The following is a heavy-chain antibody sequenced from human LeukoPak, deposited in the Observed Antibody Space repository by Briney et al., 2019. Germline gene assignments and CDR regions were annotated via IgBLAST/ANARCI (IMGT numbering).Heavy chain of an antibody. V-gene: IGHV1-2*02. CDR1: GYTFTGYY. CDR2: INPHSGGT. J-gene: IGHJ5*02. D-gene: IGHD3-22*01. Sequence: GASVKVSCKASGYTFTGYYMNWVRQAPGQGLEWMGWINPHSGGTNYAQKFQGRVTMTRDTSISTAYMELSRLRSDDTAVYYCARVRYYDSSGYYSWFDPWGQGTLVTVSS. CDR3: ARVRYYDSSGYYSWFDP.